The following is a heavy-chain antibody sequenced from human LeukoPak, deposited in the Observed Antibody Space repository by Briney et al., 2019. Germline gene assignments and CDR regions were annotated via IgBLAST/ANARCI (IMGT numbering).Heavy chain of an antibody. CDR2: ISSSSTI. J-gene: IGHJ6*02. D-gene: IGHD6-13*01. CDR1: GFTFSSYS. V-gene: IGHV3-48*01. CDR3: ASPSSWHTRV. Sequence: PGGSLRLSCAASGFTFSSYSMNWVRQAPGKGLEWVSYISSSSTIYYADSAKGRFTISRDNAKNSLYLQMNSLRAEDTAVYYCASPSSWHTRVWGQGTTVTVSS.